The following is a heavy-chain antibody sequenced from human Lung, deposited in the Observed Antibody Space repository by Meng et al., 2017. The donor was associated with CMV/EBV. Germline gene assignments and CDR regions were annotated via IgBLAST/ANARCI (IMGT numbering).Heavy chain of an antibody. CDR2: IYPGDSDT. D-gene: IGHD4-11*01. J-gene: IGHJ4*02. V-gene: IGHV5-51*01. Sequence: GESLKISCMGSGYSFTTHWIGWVRQMPGKGLEWMGVIYPGDSDTTYSPSFQGRVTISADKSITTAYLQLRSLKASDTAVYYGARQDSYTNYYFDLWGRGTLVTVSS. CDR3: ARQDSYTNYYFDL. CDR1: GYSFTTHW.